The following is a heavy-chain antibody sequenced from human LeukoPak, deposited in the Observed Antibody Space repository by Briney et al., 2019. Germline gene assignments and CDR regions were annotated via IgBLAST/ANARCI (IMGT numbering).Heavy chain of an antibody. J-gene: IGHJ5*02. CDR3: ARVLLLGVRVNWFDP. D-gene: IGHD2-21*01. Sequence: ASVKVSCKASGYTFSGFYIHWVRQAPGQGLEWMGIINPSGGSTSYAQKFQGRVTMTRDMSTSTVYMELSSLRSEDTAVYYCARVLLLGVRVNWFDPWGQGTLVTVSS. V-gene: IGHV1-46*01. CDR1: GYTFSGFY. CDR2: INPSGGST.